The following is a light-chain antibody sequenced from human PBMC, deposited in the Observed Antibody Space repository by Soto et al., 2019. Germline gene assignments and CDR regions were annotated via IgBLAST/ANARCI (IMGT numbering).Light chain of an antibody. Sequence: IVMTQSPLSLPVTPGEPASISCRSGQSLLHSNGYNYLDWYLQKPGQSPQLLIYLGSNRASGVPDRFSGSGSGTDFTLKISRVEAEDVGVYYCMQALQTPFTLGPGTKVDIK. CDR1: QSLLHSNGYNY. CDR3: MQALQTPFT. J-gene: IGKJ3*01. V-gene: IGKV2-28*01. CDR2: LGS.